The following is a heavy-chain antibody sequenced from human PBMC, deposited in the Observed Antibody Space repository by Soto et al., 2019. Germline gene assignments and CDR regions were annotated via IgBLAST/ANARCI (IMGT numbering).Heavy chain of an antibody. J-gene: IGHJ3*01. D-gene: IGHD2-15*01. Sequence: GGSLRLSCAASGFTFSNAWMNWVRQAPGKGLEWVGRIKSKTGGGTTDYAAPVKGRFTISRDDSKNTLYLQMNSLKTEDTAVYYCARDPGPYCSDISCQGAFDLWGQGAGVTVS. CDR1: GFTFSNAW. CDR3: ARDPGPYCSDISCQGAFDL. CDR2: IKSKTGGGTT. V-gene: IGHV3-15*07.